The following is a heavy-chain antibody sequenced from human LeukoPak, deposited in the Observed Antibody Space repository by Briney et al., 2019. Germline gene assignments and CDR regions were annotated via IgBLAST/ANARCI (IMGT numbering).Heavy chain of an antibody. Sequence: GGSLRLSCAASGFTFSSYSMNWVRQAPGKGLEWVSSISSNSSYIYYADSVKGRFSISRDNAKNSLYLQMNSLRAEDTAVYYCARDLVLRYFDWLLHDAFDIWGQGTMVTVSS. V-gene: IGHV3-21*01. CDR2: ISSNSSYI. CDR3: ARDLVLRYFDWLLHDAFDI. CDR1: GFTFSSYS. D-gene: IGHD3-9*01. J-gene: IGHJ3*02.